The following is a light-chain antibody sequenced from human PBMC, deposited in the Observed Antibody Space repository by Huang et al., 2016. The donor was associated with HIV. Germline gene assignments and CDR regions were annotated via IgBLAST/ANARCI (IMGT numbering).Light chain of an antibody. CDR1: QDIGSH. CDR2: VSS. V-gene: IGKV1-39*01. J-gene: IGKJ2*01. Sequence: DIQMTQSPSSLSASVGDRVTLTCRASQDIGSHLNWYQQRPGRAPKLLISVSSTLQSGVPSRCSGGRSGTDFTLTISSLQPEDFATYYWQHSYGSLGYTFGQGTKLEI. CDR3: QHSYGSLGYT.